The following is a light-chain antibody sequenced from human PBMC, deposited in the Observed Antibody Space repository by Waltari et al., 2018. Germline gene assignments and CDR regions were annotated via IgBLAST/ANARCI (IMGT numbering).Light chain of an antibody. J-gene: IGKJ2*01. CDR2: AVS. Sequence: EIVLTQSPGTLSLSPGERATLSCRASQSVGSSYLAWYLHKPGQAPRLPIYAVSGTATGIPDRLSGSGSGTDFTLTINRMEPEDFAVYYCEQYGSPPDTFGQGTKLELK. V-gene: IGKV3-20*01. CDR1: QSVGSSY. CDR3: EQYGSPPDT.